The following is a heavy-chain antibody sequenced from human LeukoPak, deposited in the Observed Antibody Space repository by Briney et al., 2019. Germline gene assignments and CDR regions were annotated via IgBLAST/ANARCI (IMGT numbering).Heavy chain of an antibody. V-gene: IGHV3-48*04. CDR1: GFTFSSYG. Sequence: GGSLRLSCAASGFTFSSYGMHWVRQAPGKGLEWVSYISSSGSTIYYADSVKGRFTISRDNAKNSLYLQMNSLRAEDTALYYCAKYTSGWFEDYWGQGTLVTVSS. CDR2: ISSSGSTI. J-gene: IGHJ4*02. D-gene: IGHD6-19*01. CDR3: AKYTSGWFEDY.